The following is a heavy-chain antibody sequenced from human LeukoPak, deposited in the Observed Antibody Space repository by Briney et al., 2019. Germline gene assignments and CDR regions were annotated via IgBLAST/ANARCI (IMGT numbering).Heavy chain of an antibody. CDR1: GLTFNNYS. Sequence: PGGSLRLSCAASGLTFNNYSMNWVRQAPGKGLEWISFITSSSSHIYYADSVKGRFTISRDNAKNSLYLQVNSLRVEDMAVYYCARGSPYGDYSFDIWGQGTMVTVSS. D-gene: IGHD4-17*01. J-gene: IGHJ3*02. CDR3: ARGSPYGDYSFDI. V-gene: IGHV3-21*05. CDR2: ITSSSSHI.